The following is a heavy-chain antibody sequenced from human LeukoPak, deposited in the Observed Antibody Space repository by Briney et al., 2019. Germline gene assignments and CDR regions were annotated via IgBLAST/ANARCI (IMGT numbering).Heavy chain of an antibody. D-gene: IGHD3-22*01. V-gene: IGHV4-39*01. J-gene: IGHJ5*02. CDR3: ARQQTAYYYDSSGYFRWFDP. Sequence: SETLSLTCTVSGGSISSSSYYWGWIRQPPGKGLEWIRSIYYSGSTYYNPSLKSRVTISVDTSKNQSSLKLSSVTAADTAVYYCARQQTAYYYDSSGYFRWFDPWGQGTLVTVSS. CDR2: IYYSGST. CDR1: GGSISSSSYY.